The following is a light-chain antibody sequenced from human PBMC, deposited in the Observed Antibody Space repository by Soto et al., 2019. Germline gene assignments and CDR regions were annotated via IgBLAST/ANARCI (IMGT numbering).Light chain of an antibody. Sequence: DIQMTQSPSSLSASVGDRVTITCRASQGISSYLAWYQQKPGKVPKVLIYAASTLHSGVTSRFSGSGSGTEFTLTSSNVQPEDVATYYCQNYYSAPETFGQGTKVEIK. CDR3: QNYYSAPET. CDR1: QGISSY. J-gene: IGKJ1*01. V-gene: IGKV1-27*01. CDR2: AAS.